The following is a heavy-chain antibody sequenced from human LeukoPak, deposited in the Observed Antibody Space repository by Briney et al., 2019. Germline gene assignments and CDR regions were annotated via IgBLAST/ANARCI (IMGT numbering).Heavy chain of an antibody. J-gene: IGHJ4*02. D-gene: IGHD3-16*02. V-gene: IGHV4-61*08. CDR1: GGSISSGGYY. CDR2: IYYSGST. Sequence: SETLSLTCTVSGGSISSGGYYWSWIRQHPGKGLEWIGYIYYSGSTNYNPSLKSRVTISVDTSKNQFSLRLSSVTAADTAVYYCARGGLRLGELSSPDYWGQGTLVTVSS. CDR3: ARGGLRLGELSSPDY.